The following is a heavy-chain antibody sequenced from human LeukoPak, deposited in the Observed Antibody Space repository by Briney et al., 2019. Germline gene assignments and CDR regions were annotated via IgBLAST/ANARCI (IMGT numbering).Heavy chain of an antibody. CDR2: FYQCGST. D-gene: IGHD3-3*01. J-gene: IGHJ5*02. CDR1: GYSIRSGYY. V-gene: IGHV4-38-2*02. CDR3: ARGIDYDFWSGYYWQGSFQFDP. Sequence: KPSETLSLTCTVSGYSIRSGYYWGWIRQPPGKGLGRIGRFYQCGSTHYNPSLKSLVHLPVHTHKNPFSLKQNSVTAADTAVYYCARGIDYDFWSGYYWQGSFQFDPWGQGTLVTVSS.